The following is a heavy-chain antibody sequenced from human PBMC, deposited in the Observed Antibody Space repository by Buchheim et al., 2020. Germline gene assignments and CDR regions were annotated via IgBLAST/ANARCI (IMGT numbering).Heavy chain of an antibody. CDR1: GFTFSSYA. V-gene: IGHV3-30-3*01. CDR3: ARGPRVFDP. CDR2: ISYDGSNK. J-gene: IGHJ5*02. Sequence: QVQLVESGGGVVQPGRSLRLSCAASGFTFSSYAMHWVRQAPGKGLEWVAVISYDGSNKYYADSVQGRFTISRDNSKNTLYLQMNSRRAEDTAVYYCARGPRVFDPWGQGTL.